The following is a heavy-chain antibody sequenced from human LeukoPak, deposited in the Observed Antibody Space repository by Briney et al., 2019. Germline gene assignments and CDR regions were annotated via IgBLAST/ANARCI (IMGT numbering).Heavy chain of an antibody. CDR2: ISYSGST. V-gene: IGHV4-39*07. CDR1: SDSFSRRTSY. J-gene: IGHJ5*01. D-gene: IGHD2-2*01. Sequence: SETLSLTCTASSDSFSRRTSYWGWLRQPPGKGLEWIGSISYSGSTSYNPSLKSRVTISVDMSKSQFSLKLTSVTAADTAVYYCAGDADTINWFFFWGQGTLVTVTS. CDR3: AGDADTINWFFF.